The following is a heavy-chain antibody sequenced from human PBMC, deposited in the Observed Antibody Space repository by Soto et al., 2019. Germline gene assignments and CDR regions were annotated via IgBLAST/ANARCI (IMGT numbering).Heavy chain of an antibody. CDR2: ISTYNGNT. CDR1: GYTFTNYG. V-gene: IGHV1-18*01. CDR3: AREMVRGVGSDY. Sequence: ASVKVSCKASGYTFTNYGISWVRQAPGQGLEWMGWISTYNGNTKYAQKLQGRVTMTTDTSTSTAYMELRSLRSDDTAMFYCAREMVRGVGSDYWGQGTLVTVSS. D-gene: IGHD3-10*01. J-gene: IGHJ4*02.